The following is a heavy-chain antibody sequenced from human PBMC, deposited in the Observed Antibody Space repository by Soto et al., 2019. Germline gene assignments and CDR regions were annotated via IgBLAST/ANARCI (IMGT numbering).Heavy chain of an antibody. CDR3: ARHRYGSGNYYNEDY. CDR2: IYYSGAT. V-gene: IGHV4-59*01. J-gene: IGHJ4*02. Sequence: SETLSLTCNVSGASISGNYWSWIRQPPGKGLEWIGYIYYSGATNYNPSLESRVTISVDTPKSQFSLKLTSVTPADTAMYYCARHRYGSGNYYNEDYWGQGTLVTVSS. CDR1: GASISGNY. D-gene: IGHD3-10*01.